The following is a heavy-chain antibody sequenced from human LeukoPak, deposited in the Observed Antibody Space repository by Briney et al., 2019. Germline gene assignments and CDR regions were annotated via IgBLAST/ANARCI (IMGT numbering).Heavy chain of an antibody. Sequence: PSETLSLTCTVSGGSISSYYWSWIRQPPGKGLEWIGYIYYSGSTNYNPSLKSRVTISVDTSKNQFSLKLSSVTAADTAVYYCARGRPPLRYFDWLLPNPFDYWGQGTLVTVSS. V-gene: IGHV4-59*12. CDR1: GGSISSYY. J-gene: IGHJ4*02. CDR3: ARGRPPLRYFDWLLPNPFDY. D-gene: IGHD3-9*01. CDR2: IYYSGST.